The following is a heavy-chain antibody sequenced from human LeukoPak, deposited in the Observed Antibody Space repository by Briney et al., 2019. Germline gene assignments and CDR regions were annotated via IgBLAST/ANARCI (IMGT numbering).Heavy chain of an antibody. CDR3: ARVTNCGGDCYYFQH. J-gene: IGHJ1*01. Sequence: ASVKVSCKASGYTFTSYDFSWVRQATGQGLEWMGWMNPNSGNTGYAQKFQGRVTMTRNTAITTAYMELSSLRSEDTAVCYCARVTNCGGDCYYFQHWGQGTLVTVSS. CDR1: GYTFTSYD. CDR2: MNPNSGNT. V-gene: IGHV1-8*01. D-gene: IGHD2-21*02.